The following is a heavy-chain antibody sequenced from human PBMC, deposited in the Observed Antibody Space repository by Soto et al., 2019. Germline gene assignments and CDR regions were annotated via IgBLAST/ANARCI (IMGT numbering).Heavy chain of an antibody. CDR1: GFTFSTYA. D-gene: IGHD1-1*01. Sequence: EVQLLESGGGLVQPGGSLRLSCAASGFTFSTYAMNWDRQAQGNGLEWVSAISGSGGSIHYADSVKGRFTISRDNSKNTLYLQMNSLRDEDTAVYHCVKGYWKGDVWGQGTTVTVSS. J-gene: IGHJ6*02. V-gene: IGHV3-23*01. CDR2: ISGSGGSI. CDR3: VKGYWKGDV.